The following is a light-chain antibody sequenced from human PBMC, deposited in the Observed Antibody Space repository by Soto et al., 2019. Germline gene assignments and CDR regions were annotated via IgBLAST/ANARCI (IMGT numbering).Light chain of an antibody. Sequence: QSVLTQPASVSGSPGQSITISCTGTSSDVGGYNYVSWYQQHPGKAPKLMIYDVGNRPSGVSNRFSGSKSGNTASLTISGLQAEDEADYYCNSYTSSSILYVFGTGTKVTVL. CDR2: DVG. CDR1: SSDVGGYNY. J-gene: IGLJ1*01. V-gene: IGLV2-14*01. CDR3: NSYTSSSILYV.